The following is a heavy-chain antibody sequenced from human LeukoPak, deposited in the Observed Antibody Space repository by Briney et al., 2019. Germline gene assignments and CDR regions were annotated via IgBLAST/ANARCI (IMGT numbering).Heavy chain of an antibody. CDR3: ARSMTERAY. J-gene: IGHJ4*02. V-gene: IGHV3-21*01. CDR1: GFTFSSYA. D-gene: IGHD2-21*02. Sequence: GGSLRLSCAASGFTFSSYAMSWVRQAPGKGLEWVSSISGSGTKTYYADSVKGRFTISRDNAKNSLYLQLNSLRAEDTAVYYCARSMTERAYWGQGTLVTVSS. CDR2: ISGSGTKT.